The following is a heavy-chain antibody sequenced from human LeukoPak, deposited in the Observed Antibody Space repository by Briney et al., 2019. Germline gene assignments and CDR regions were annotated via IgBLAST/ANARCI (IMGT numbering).Heavy chain of an antibody. V-gene: IGHV4-59*01. CDR1: VGSISNYY. CDR2: IYYSGST. D-gene: IGHD4-23*01. Sequence: PSETLSLTCTVSVGSISNYYWSWIRQPPGKGLEWIGYIYYSGSTNYNPSLKSRVTISVDTSKNQFSLKLSSVTAADTAVYYCARDTGTVVDYWGQGTLVTVSS. J-gene: IGHJ4*02. CDR3: ARDTGTVVDY.